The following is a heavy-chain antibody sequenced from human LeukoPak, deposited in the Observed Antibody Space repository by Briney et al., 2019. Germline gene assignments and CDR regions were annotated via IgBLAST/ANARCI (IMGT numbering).Heavy chain of an antibody. Sequence: SETLSHTCTLSNGSINSFTHYWAWVRQPPGKRLEWIGNVYYTGSTSYTPSLKSRLTISVDTSENRFSLKLTSVTAADTAVYFCARDPDGYKFFDYWGRGRPVTVSS. J-gene: IGHJ4*02. CDR2: VYYTGST. CDR3: ARDPDGYKFFDY. V-gene: IGHV4-39*07. D-gene: IGHD5-24*01. CDR1: NGSINSFTHY.